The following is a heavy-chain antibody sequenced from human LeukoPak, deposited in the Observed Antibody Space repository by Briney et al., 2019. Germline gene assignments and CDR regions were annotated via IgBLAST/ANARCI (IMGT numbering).Heavy chain of an antibody. CDR3: ARDLYDFWSGYPLDI. J-gene: IGHJ3*02. CDR2: IYHSGST. CDR1: GYSISSGYY. Sequence: PSETLSLTCTVSGYSISSGYYWGWIRQPPGKGLEWIGSIYHSGSTYYNSSLKSRVTISVGTSKNQFSLKLSSVTAADTAVYYCARDLYDFWSGYPLDIWGQGTMVTVSS. V-gene: IGHV4-38-2*02. D-gene: IGHD3-3*01.